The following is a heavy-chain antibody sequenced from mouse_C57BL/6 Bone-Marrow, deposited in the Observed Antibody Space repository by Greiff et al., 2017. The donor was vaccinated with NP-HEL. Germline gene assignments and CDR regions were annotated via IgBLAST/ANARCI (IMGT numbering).Heavy chain of an antibody. CDR2: IYPGSGST. J-gene: IGHJ1*03. CDR3: ARWGVVATGYFDV. Sequence: VKLQQPGAELVKPGASVKMSCKASGYTFTSYWITWVKQRPGQGLEWIGDIYPGSGSTNYNEKFKSKATLTVDTSSSTAYMQLSSLTSEDSAVYYCARWGVVATGYFDVWGTGTTVTVSS. CDR1: GYTFTSYW. D-gene: IGHD1-1*01. V-gene: IGHV1-55*01.